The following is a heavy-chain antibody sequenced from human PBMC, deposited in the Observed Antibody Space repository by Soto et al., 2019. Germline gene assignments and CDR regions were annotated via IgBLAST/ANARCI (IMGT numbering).Heavy chain of an antibody. V-gene: IGHV4-39*01. D-gene: IGHD3-10*01. J-gene: IGHJ6*03. CDR2: IYYSGST. CDR3: ARHVSDRVYYYYYYMDV. Sequence: SETLSLTCTVSGGSISSSSYYWGWIRQPPGKGLEWIGSIYYSGSTYYNPSLKSRVTISVDTSKNQFSLKLSSVTAADTAAYYCARHVSDRVYYYYYYMDVWGKGTTVTVSS. CDR1: GGSISSSSYY.